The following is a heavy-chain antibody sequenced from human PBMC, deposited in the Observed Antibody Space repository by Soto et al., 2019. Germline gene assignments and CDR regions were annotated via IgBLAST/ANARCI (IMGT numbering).Heavy chain of an antibody. Sequence: AGGALRLSCAASGFIFSSSLMNWVRQAPGKGLEWVAIISRSGGSKFYADSVKGRFTISRDNSKNTLYLQMNSLRAEDMAVYYCAKDPNYDFWSGQYYFDYSGQGTLVTVSS. D-gene: IGHD3-3*01. V-gene: IGHV3-23*01. CDR1: GFIFSSSL. CDR3: AKDPNYDFWSGQYYFDY. J-gene: IGHJ4*02. CDR2: ISRSGGSK.